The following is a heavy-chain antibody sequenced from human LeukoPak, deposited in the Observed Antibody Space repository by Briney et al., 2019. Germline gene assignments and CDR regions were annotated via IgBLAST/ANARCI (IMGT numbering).Heavy chain of an antibody. CDR2: ISAYNGNT. V-gene: IGHV1-18*01. J-gene: IGHJ4*02. D-gene: IGHD1-26*01. Sequence: ASVKVSCKASGYTFTSYGISWVRQAPGQGLEWMGCISAYNGNTNYAQKLQGRVTMTTDTSTSTAYMELRSLRSDDTAVYYCARSGLGIVGATRYFDYWGQGTLVTVSS. CDR3: ARSGLGIVGATRYFDY. CDR1: GYTFTSYG.